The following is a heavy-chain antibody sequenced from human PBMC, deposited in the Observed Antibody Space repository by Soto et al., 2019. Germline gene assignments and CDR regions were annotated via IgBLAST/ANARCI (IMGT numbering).Heavy chain of an antibody. CDR1: GFTFSSYA. D-gene: IGHD3-3*01. V-gene: IGHV3-23*01. CDR2: ISGSGGST. J-gene: IGHJ5*02. Sequence: GGSLRLSCAASGFTFSSYAMSWVRQAPGKGLEWVSAISGSGGSTYYADSVKGRFTISRDNSKNTLYLQMNSLRAEDTAVYYCAKKGDHDFWSGKNWFDPWGQGTLVTVSS. CDR3: AKKGDHDFWSGKNWFDP.